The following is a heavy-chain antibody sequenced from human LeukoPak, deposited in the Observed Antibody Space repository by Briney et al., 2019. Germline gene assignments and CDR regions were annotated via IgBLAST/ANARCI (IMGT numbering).Heavy chain of an antibody. CDR1: VYTFTSYY. V-gene: IGHV1-2*04. J-gene: IGHJ5*01. D-gene: IGHD3-22*01. CDR3: ARASGSGYIRGWFDY. CDR2: INPKSGGT. Sequence: GASEKVSCKFSVYTFTSYYLHWVRQAPGQGLEWMGWINPKSGGTNYAQKFQGWVTRTRDTSISTAYLELRRLRSDDTAVYYCARASGSGYIRGWFDYWGQGTLVTVSS.